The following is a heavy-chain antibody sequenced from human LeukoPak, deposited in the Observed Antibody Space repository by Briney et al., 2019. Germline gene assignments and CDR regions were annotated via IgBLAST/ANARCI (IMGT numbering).Heavy chain of an antibody. CDR1: GFTFSSYW. J-gene: IGHJ3*02. V-gene: IGHV3-74*01. D-gene: IGHD3-22*01. CDR3: ARVYYDSSLDEAFDI. CDR2: INSDGSST. Sequence: GRSLRLSCAASGFTFSSYWMHWVRHAPGKGLVWVSRINSDGSSTSYADSVKGRFTISRDNAKNTLYLQMNSLRAEDTAVYYCARVYYDSSLDEAFDIWGQGTMVTVSS.